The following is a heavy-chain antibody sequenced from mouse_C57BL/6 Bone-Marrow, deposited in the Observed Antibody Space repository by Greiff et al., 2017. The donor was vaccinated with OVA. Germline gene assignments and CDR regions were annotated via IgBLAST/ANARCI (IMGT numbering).Heavy chain of an antibody. D-gene: IGHD1-1*01. Sequence: EVQLVESGGGLVQPKGSLKLSCAASGFTFNTYAMHWVRQAPGKGLEWVARIRSKSSNYATYYADSVKDRFTISRDDSQSMLYLQMNNLKTEDTAMYYCVREWDYGSSYYAMDYWGQGTSVTVSS. CDR2: IRSKSSNYAT. J-gene: IGHJ4*01. CDR1: GFTFNTYA. CDR3: VREWDYGSSYYAMDY. V-gene: IGHV10-3*01.